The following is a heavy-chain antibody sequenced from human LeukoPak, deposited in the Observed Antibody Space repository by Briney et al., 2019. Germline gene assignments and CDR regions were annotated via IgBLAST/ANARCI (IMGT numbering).Heavy chain of an antibody. Sequence: GGSLRLSCVASGFTFSSYGMSWVRQAPGKGLQWVSTITGSGGYTYDADSVKGRFTISRDNSKNTLYLQMNSLRAEDTAVYYCAKAHMITATTFSNWGQGTLVTVSS. D-gene: IGHD4-17*01. CDR1: GFTFSSYG. CDR2: ITGSGGYT. CDR3: AKAHMITATTFSN. J-gene: IGHJ4*02. V-gene: IGHV3-23*01.